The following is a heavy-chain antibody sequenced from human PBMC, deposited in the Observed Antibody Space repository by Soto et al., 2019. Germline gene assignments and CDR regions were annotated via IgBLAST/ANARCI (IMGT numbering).Heavy chain of an antibody. CDR3: TTDTPAYGSGSYYFYYYGMDV. J-gene: IGHJ6*02. D-gene: IGHD3-10*01. CDR1: GFTFSNAW. V-gene: IGHV3-15*07. Sequence: GGSLRLSCAASGFTFSNAWMNWVRQAPGKGLEWVGRIKSKTDGGTTDYAEPGKGRFTISREDSKNTLYLQMNSLKTEDTAVYYCTTDTPAYGSGSYYFYYYGMDVWGQGTTVTVSS. CDR2: IKSKTDGGTT.